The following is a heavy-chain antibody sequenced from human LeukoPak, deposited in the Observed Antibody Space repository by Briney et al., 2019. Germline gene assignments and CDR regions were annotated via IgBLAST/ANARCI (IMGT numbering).Heavy chain of an antibody. Sequence: GGSLRLSCSASGFTFSTYAMHWVRQAPGKGLEYVSAISSNGGSTYYADSVKGRFTISRDNSKNTLYLQMSSLRAEDTAVYHCVKDDSYYYDRSGRAYWSQGTLVTVSS. J-gene: IGHJ4*02. V-gene: IGHV3-64D*09. CDR3: VKDDSYYYDRSGRAY. CDR1: GFTFSTYA. D-gene: IGHD3-22*01. CDR2: ISSNGGST.